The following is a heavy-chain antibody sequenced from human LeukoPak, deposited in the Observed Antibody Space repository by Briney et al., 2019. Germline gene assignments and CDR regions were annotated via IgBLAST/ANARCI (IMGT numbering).Heavy chain of an antibody. Sequence: PGGSLRLSCAASGFTFSSYAMSWVRQAPGKGLEWVSAISGSGGSTYYADSVKGRFTISGDNSKNTLYLQMNSLRAEDTAVYYCAKDRGYSYGSSSRGIDYWGQGTLVTVSS. J-gene: IGHJ4*02. V-gene: IGHV3-23*01. D-gene: IGHD5-18*01. CDR1: GFTFSSYA. CDR3: AKDRGYSYGSSSRGIDY. CDR2: ISGSGGST.